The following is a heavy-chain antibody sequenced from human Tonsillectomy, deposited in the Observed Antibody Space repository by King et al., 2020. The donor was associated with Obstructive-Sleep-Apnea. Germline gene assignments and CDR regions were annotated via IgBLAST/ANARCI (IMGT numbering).Heavy chain of an antibody. J-gene: IGHJ3*02. V-gene: IGHV4-39*07. CDR3: ARDRYNCNYVDAFDI. CDR2: IYYSGST. CDR1: GGSISSSSYY. Sequence: LQLQESGPGLVKPSETLSLTCTVSGGSISSSSYYWGWIRQPPGKGLEWIGSIYYSGSTYYNPSLKSRVTISVDTSKNQFSLKLSSVTAADTAVYYCARDRYNCNYVDAFDIWGQGTMVTVSS. D-gene: IGHD1-7*01.